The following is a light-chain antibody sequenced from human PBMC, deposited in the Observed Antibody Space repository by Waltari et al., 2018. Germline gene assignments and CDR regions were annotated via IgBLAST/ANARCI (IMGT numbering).Light chain of an antibody. J-gene: IGLJ1*01. CDR1: SSDVGVYNY. V-gene: IGLV2-14*01. CDR2: DVS. CDR3: SSYTSSSTGV. Sequence: QSALTQPASLSGSPGQSITLSCTGTSSDVGVYNYVSWYQQHPGKAPKLMIYDVSKRPSGVSNRFSGSKSGNTASLTISGLQAEDEADYYCSSYTSSSTGVFGTGTKVTVL.